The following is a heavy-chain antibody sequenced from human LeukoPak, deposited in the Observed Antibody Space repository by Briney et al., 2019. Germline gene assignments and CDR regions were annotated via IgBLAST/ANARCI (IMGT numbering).Heavy chain of an antibody. V-gene: IGHV4-59*08. CDR1: GGSISSYY. CDR2: IYYSGIT. J-gene: IGHJ4*02. D-gene: IGHD6-13*01. CDR3: AKRGSNTWSDFDY. Sequence: PSETLSLTCTVSGGSISSYYWSWIRQPPGKGLEWIGYIYYSGITNYNPSLKSRATISVDTSKNQFSLKLNSVTAADTAVYYCAKRGSNTWSDFDYWGQGTLVTVSS.